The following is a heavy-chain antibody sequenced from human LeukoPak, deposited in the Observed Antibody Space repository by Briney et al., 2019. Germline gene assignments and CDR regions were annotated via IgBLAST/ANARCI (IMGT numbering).Heavy chain of an antibody. J-gene: IGHJ4*02. V-gene: IGHV6-1*01. CDR1: GDSVCSNSAA. Sequence: PWQTLSLTCAISGDSVCSNSAAWAWIRQSPSRGLERPGKTYYRSKWYNDYTESMKNPITINPDTTNNQFSLHMNSVTPEDTSDYYCVREGYFFDYWGQGTLVTVSS. CDR2: TYYRSKWYN. CDR3: VREGYFFDY.